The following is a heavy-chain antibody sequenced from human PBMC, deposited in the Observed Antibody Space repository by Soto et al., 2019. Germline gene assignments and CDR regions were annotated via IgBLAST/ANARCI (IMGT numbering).Heavy chain of an antibody. CDR2: ISAYNDNT. Sequence: QVQLVQSGAEVKKPGASVKVSGKASGYTFSSYGISWVRQAPGQGLEWMGWISAYNDNTKYAHNLQGRVTMTTDTSTSTAFMELRSLRSDDTAVYYCARESPPADYWGQGTLVTVSS. V-gene: IGHV1-18*01. CDR1: GYTFSSYG. CDR3: ARESPPADY. J-gene: IGHJ4*02.